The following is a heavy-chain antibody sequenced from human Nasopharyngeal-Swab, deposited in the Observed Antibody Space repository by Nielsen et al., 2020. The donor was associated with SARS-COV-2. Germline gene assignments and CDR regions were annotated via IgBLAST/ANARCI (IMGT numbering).Heavy chain of an antibody. CDR2: ISSSSSYI. Sequence: GGSLRLSCAASGFTFNNYNFNWVRQAPGKGLEWVSSISSSSSYIYYADSVKGRFTISRDNAKNSLYLQMNSLRAEDTAVYYCVRDRAMRYWGQGTLVTVSS. D-gene: IGHD3-10*01. CDR3: VRDRAMRY. J-gene: IGHJ4*02. CDR1: GFTFNNYN. V-gene: IGHV3-21*01.